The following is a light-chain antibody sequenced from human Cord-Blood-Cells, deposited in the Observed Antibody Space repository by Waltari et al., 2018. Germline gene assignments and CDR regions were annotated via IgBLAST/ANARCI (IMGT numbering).Light chain of an antibody. CDR1: SSDFGGDNY. CDR2: DVS. CDR3: CSYAGSYTLV. Sequence: QSALTQPRSVSGSPGQSVTISCTGTSSDFGGDNYVSWYQQHPGKAPKLMIYDVSKRPSGVPDRFSGSKSGNTASLTISGLQAEDEADYYCCSYAGSYTLVFGGGTKLTVL. V-gene: IGLV2-11*01. J-gene: IGLJ3*02.